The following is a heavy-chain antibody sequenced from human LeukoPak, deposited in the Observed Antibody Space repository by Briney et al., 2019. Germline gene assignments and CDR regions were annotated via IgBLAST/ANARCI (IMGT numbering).Heavy chain of an antibody. D-gene: IGHD3-3*01. Sequence: EASVKVSCKASGGTFSSYAISWVRQAPGQGLEWMGRIIPILGIANYAQKFQGRVTITADKSTSTAYMELSSLRSEDTAVYYCAISSWIGLGAFDIWGQGTMVTVSS. V-gene: IGHV1-69*04. CDR1: GGTFSSYA. J-gene: IGHJ3*02. CDR2: IIPILGIA. CDR3: AISSWIGLGAFDI.